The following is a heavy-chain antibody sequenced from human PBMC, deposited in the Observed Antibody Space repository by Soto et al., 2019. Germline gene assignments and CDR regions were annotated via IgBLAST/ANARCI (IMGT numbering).Heavy chain of an antibody. J-gene: IGHJ4*02. D-gene: IGHD3-9*01. Sequence: QVQVVQSRAEVKKPGASVKVSCKTSGYTLTDYDINWVRQAPGQGHEWMGWMSPDSSNASYAQQFQGRVSMTSNTSIRTAYMELSSLRTEDTAVYYCEVTTGYWGQGTLVTVSS. CDR3: EVTTGY. V-gene: IGHV1-8*01. CDR1: GYTLTDYD. CDR2: MSPDSSNA.